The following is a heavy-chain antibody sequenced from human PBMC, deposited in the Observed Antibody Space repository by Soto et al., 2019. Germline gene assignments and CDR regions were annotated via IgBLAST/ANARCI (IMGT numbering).Heavy chain of an antibody. J-gene: IGHJ4*02. V-gene: IGHV3-23*01. D-gene: IGHD6-6*01. CDR2: ISGSGGST. CDR3: AKDRRYSSSSRTFDY. CDR1: GFTFSSYA. Sequence: EVQLLESGGGLVQPGGSLRLSCAASGFTFSSYAMSWVRQAPGKGLEWVSAISGSGGSTYYADSVKSRFTISRDNSKNTLYLQMNSLRAEDTAVYYCAKDRRYSSSSRTFDYWGQGTLVTVSS.